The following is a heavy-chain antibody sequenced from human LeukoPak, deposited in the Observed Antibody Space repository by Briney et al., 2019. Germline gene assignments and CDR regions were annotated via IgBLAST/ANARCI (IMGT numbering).Heavy chain of an antibody. D-gene: IGHD2-15*01. Sequence: SETLSLTCTVSGGSISGYYWSWIRQPPGKGLEWIGYIYYSGSTNYNPSLKSRVTISVDTSKNQFSLKLSSVTAADTAVYYCARGWELHDAFDIWGQGTMVTVSS. J-gene: IGHJ3*02. V-gene: IGHV4-59*01. CDR2: IYYSGST. CDR1: GGSISGYY. CDR3: ARGWELHDAFDI.